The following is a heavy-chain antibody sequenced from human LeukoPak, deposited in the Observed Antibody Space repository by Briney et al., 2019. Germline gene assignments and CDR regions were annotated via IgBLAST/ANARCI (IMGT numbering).Heavy chain of an antibody. CDR1: GFTFSGCA. Sequence: PGGSLRLSCAASGFTFSGCAMSWVRQAPGKGLEWVSTVTDNGGSTFYADSVKGRFTISRDNSKVTLYLQMNSLRAEDADVYYCAKRTSWVDYWGQGTLVTVSS. CDR3: AKRTSWVDY. J-gene: IGHJ4*02. V-gene: IGHV3-23*01. D-gene: IGHD1-26*01. CDR2: VTDNGGST.